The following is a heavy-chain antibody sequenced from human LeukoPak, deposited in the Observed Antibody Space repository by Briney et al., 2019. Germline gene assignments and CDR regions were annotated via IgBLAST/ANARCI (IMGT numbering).Heavy chain of an antibody. CDR2: IYIDGTT. D-gene: IGHD2-2*01. CDR3: ARDLYHENYYYHYMDV. Sequence: GGSLRLSCAASGLTVTSNYMSWVRQAPGKGLEYVSVIYIDGTTYYAESVKGRFTISRDNSKNTLYLQMNSLRVEDTAVYYCARDLYHENYYYHYMDVWGKGTTVTVSS. CDR1: GLTVTSNY. J-gene: IGHJ6*03. V-gene: IGHV3-53*01.